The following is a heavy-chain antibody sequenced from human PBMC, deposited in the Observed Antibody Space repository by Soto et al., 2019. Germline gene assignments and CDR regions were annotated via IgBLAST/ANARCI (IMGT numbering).Heavy chain of an antibody. D-gene: IGHD3-3*01. Sequence: EVQLVESGGGLVKPGGSLRLSCAASGFTFSSYSMNWVRQAPGKGLEWVSSISSSSSYIYYADSVKGRFTISRDNAKNSLYLQMNSLRAEDTAVYYCASKVGDFWSGYSRLDAFDIWGQGTMVTVSS. CDR2: ISSSSSYI. V-gene: IGHV3-21*01. CDR1: GFTFSSYS. CDR3: ASKVGDFWSGYSRLDAFDI. J-gene: IGHJ3*02.